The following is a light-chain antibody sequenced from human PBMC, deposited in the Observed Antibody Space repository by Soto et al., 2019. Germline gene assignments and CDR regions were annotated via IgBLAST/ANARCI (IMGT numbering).Light chain of an antibody. CDR3: QQFGGSPPSWT. CDR1: QSVSSNS. Sequence: ESVLTQSPGTLSLSPGERATLSCRASQSVSSNSLAWYQQKPGQAPRLLIYGASSSATGTPDRFSGGGSGTDFTLTISRLEPEDFAVYYCQQFGGSPPSWTFGQGTKVEI. J-gene: IGKJ1*01. CDR2: GAS. V-gene: IGKV3-20*01.